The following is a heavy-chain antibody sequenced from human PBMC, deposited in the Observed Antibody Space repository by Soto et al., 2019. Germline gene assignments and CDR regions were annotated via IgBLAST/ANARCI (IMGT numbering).Heavy chain of an antibody. CDR3: ARASGGWSSASCSLGSGMDV. Sequence: GASVKVSCKAYGGTFSSYAISWVRQAPGQGLEWMGGIIPIFGTANYAQKFQGRVRITADESTSTAYMELSSLRSEDTAVYYCARASGGWSSASCSLGSGMDVWGQGTTVTVSS. D-gene: IGHD2-2*01. CDR1: GGTFSSYA. J-gene: IGHJ6*02. CDR2: IIPIFGTA. V-gene: IGHV1-69*13.